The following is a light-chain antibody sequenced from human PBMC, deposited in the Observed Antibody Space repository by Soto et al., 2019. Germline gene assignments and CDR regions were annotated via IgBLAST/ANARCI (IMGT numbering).Light chain of an antibody. CDR1: RSDVGGYNY. CDR2: GVS. V-gene: IGLV2-11*01. CDR3: CSYAGTPDV. J-gene: IGLJ1*01. Sequence: QSALTQPRSVSASPGQSVTISCTGTRSDVGGYNYVSWYQHHPGKAPKLMIYGVSERPSGVPDRFSGSKSGNTASLTISGLQAEDEADYYCCSYAGTPDVFGTGTKVTVL.